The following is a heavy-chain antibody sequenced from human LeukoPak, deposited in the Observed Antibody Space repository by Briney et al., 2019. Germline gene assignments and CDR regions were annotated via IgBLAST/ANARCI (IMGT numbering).Heavy chain of an antibody. CDR1: GYTFSSYG. Sequence: GSLRLSCAASGYTFSSYGMHWVRQAPGKGLEWVAVTSYDGSNKYYADSVKGRFTISRDNSKNTLYLQMNSLRAEDTAVYYCAKDTPIFIAVPEGSWFDPWGQGTLVTVSS. D-gene: IGHD6-19*01. CDR2: TSYDGSNK. V-gene: IGHV3-30*18. J-gene: IGHJ5*02. CDR3: AKDTPIFIAVPEGSWFDP.